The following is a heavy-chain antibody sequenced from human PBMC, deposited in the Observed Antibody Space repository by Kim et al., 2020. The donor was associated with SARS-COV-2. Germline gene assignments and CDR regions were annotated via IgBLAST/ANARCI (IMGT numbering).Heavy chain of an antibody. V-gene: IGHV4-39*02. J-gene: IGHJ6*02. CDR2: T. Sequence: THYTPPPQRRVTTSVDTSKNQFSLKLSSVTAADTAVYYCARDWISYGMDVWGQGTTVTVSS. D-gene: IGHD2-2*03. CDR3: ARDWISYGMDV.